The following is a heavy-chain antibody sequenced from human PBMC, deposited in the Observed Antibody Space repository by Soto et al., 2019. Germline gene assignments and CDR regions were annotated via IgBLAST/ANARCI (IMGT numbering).Heavy chain of an antibody. V-gene: IGHV1-2*07. Sequence: SVKVSSKASGYTFTGYYMHWVRQAPGQGLEWMGFINPSSGGTNYAHKFQGRVTMTRETSTSTAYMELSRLRSDDTAVYYCARVAPNNYDFWRVNIWFDXCGQGTLVTVSX. CDR2: INPSSGGT. J-gene: IGHJ5*02. CDR3: ARVAPNNYDFWRVNIWFDX. D-gene: IGHD3-3*01. CDR1: GYTFTGYY.